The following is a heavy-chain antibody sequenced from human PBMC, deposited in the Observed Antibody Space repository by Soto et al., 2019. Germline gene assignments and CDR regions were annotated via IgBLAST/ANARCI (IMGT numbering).Heavy chain of an antibody. Sequence: GGSLRLSCAASGFTFSSYSMNWVRQAPGKGLEWVSYISSSSSTIYYADSVKGRFTISRDNAKNSLYLQMNSLRAEDTAVYYCASQHLAYYYDILTGSFDYWGQGTLVTVSS. CDR2: ISSSSSTI. J-gene: IGHJ4*02. CDR1: GFTFSSYS. D-gene: IGHD3-9*01. CDR3: ASQHLAYYYDILTGSFDY. V-gene: IGHV3-48*01.